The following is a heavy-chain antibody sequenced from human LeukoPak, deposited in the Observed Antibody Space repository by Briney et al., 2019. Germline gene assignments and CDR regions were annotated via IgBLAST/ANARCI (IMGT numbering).Heavy chain of an antibody. CDR3: ASSRYYYDSSGFSPLS. J-gene: IGHJ4*02. V-gene: IGHV3-21*01. Sequence: GGSLRLSCATSGFTFSSYSMNWVRQAPGKGLEWVSSISSSSSYIYYADSVKGRFTISRDNAKNSLYLQMNSLRAEDTAVYYCASSRYYYDSSGFSPLSWGQGTLVTVSS. CDR2: ISSSSSYI. CDR1: GFTFSSYS. D-gene: IGHD3-22*01.